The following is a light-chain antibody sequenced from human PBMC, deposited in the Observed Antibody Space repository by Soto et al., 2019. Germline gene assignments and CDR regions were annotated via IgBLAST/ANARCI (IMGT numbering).Light chain of an antibody. V-gene: IGKV3-20*01. CDR1: QSVSSSY. J-gene: IGKJ5*01. Sequence: EIVLTQSPGTLSLSPGERATLSCRASQSVSSSYLAWYQQKPGQAPRLLIYGASSRATGIPDRFSGSGSRTDLTLTISRLEPEDFAVYYCQQYGSSPQTFGQGTRLEIK. CDR2: GAS. CDR3: QQYGSSPQT.